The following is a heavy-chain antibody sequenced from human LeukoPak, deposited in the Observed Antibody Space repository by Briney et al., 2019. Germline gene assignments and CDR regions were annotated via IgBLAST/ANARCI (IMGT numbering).Heavy chain of an antibody. J-gene: IGHJ6*02. CDR3: ARRNDPFGLDV. D-gene: IGHD1-1*01. Sequence: SETLSLTCAVYGGSFSGYYWSWIRQPPGKGLEWIGEINHSGSTNYNPSLKSRVTISVDTSNNQFSLNLTSVTAADTAVYYCARRNDPFGLDVWGQGTTVTVSS. V-gene: IGHV4-34*01. CDR2: INHSGST. CDR1: GGSFSGYY.